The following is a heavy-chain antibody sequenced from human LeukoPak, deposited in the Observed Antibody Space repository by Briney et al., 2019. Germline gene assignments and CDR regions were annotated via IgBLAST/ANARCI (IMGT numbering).Heavy chain of an antibody. CDR1: GGSIGSGGYS. CDR3: ARRYYYDSSRFDP. Sequence: SQTLSLTCTVPGGSIGSGGYSWSWIRQHPGKGLEWIGYIYYSGSTYYNPSLKSRVTISVDTSKNQFSLKLSSVTAADTAVYYCARRYYYDSSRFDPWGQGTLVTVSS. D-gene: IGHD3-22*01. V-gene: IGHV4-31*03. CDR2: IYYSGST. J-gene: IGHJ5*02.